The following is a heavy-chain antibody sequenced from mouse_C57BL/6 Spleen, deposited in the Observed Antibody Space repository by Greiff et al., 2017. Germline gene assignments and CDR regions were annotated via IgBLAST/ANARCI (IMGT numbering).Heavy chain of an antibody. CDR3: AKEGTTVEWYFDV. CDR1: GFSLTSYG. CDR2: IWRGGST. J-gene: IGHJ1*03. V-gene: IGHV2-5*01. Sequence: VQLQQSGPGLVQPSQSLSITCTVSGFSLTSYGVHRVRQSPGKGLEWLGVIWRGGSTDYNAAFMSRLSITKDNSKSQVFFKMNSLQADDTAIYYCAKEGTTVEWYFDVGGTGTTVTVSS. D-gene: IGHD1-1*01.